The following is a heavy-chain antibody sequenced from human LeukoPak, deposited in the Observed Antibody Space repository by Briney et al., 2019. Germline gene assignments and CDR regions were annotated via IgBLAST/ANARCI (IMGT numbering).Heavy chain of an antibody. V-gene: IGHV3-23*01. Sequence: GGSLRLSCAASGFTFRSYAIYWVRQAPGKGLEWVSGISGSGGDTYFADSVKGRFTISRDSSKNTVFLQMDSLRAEDTAVYYCAKTTAGYSSGRYPGWPIDYWGQGTLVTVSS. D-gene: IGHD6-19*01. J-gene: IGHJ4*02. CDR3: AKTTAGYSSGRYPGWPIDY. CDR1: GFTFRSYA. CDR2: ISGSGGDT.